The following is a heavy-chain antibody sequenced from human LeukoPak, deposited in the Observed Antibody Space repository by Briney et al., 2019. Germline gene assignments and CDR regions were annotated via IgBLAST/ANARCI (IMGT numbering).Heavy chain of an antibody. D-gene: IGHD2-21*01. CDR2: INPNSGGT. Sequence: ASVEVSCKASGYTFTDYYMHWVRQAPGPGLEWMGWINPNSGGTDYAQKFQGRVTLIRDTSISTAYMELSRLPSDDTAVYYCARGRYCGETTCSDFDSWGQGTLVTVSS. V-gene: IGHV1-2*02. CDR1: GYTFTDYY. J-gene: IGHJ4*02. CDR3: ARGRYCGETTCSDFDS.